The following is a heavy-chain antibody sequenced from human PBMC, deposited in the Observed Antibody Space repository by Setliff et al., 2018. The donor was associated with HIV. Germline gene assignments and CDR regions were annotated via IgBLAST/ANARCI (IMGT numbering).Heavy chain of an antibody. J-gene: IGHJ4*02. Sequence: AGGSLRLSCAASGFTFSSYEMNWVRQAPGKGLEWVSSISSSSYYIYYADSVKGRFTISRDNAKNSLFLQMNSLRAEDTAVYYCASIELAAMVPVDYWGQGTLVTVSS. CDR1: GFTFSSYE. CDR3: ASIELAAMVPVDY. V-gene: IGHV3-21*01. D-gene: IGHD5-18*01. CDR2: ISSSSYYI.